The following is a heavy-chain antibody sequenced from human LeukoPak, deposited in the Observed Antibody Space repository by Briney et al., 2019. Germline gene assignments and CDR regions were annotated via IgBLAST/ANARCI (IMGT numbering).Heavy chain of an antibody. Sequence: GASVKVSCKASGYTFTSYGISWVRQAPGQGLEWMGWISAYNGNTNYAQKLQGRVTMTTDTSASTAYMELRSLRSDDTAVYYCARGPGRWYYYGSGSWPNDYWGQGTLVTVSS. CDR3: ARGPGRWYYYGSGSWPNDY. CDR2: ISAYNGNT. CDR1: GYTFTSYG. J-gene: IGHJ4*02. V-gene: IGHV1-18*01. D-gene: IGHD3-10*01.